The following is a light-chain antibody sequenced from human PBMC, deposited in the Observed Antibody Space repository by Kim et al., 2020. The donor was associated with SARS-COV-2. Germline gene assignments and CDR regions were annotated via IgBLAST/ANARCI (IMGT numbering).Light chain of an antibody. Sequence: QTITGSCTGTAGAVGRYTLVSWYRLRPGNAPKLMIYDFIKWPSGVSNRFSGSKSGNTASLTISGLQAEDEADYSCCSYASSSTLIFGGGTQLTVL. CDR3: CSYASSSTLI. J-gene: IGLJ2*01. V-gene: IGLV2-23*02. CDR2: DFI. CDR1: AGAVGRYTL.